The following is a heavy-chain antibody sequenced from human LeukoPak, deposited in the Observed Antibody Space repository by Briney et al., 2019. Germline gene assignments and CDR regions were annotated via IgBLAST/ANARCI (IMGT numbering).Heavy chain of an antibody. CDR1: GFNVNSFE. J-gene: IGHJ4*02. CDR2: ISDSGDVI. V-gene: IGHV3-48*03. Sequence: PGGSLRLSCAASGFNVNSFEMTWVRQAPGLGLEFLSYISDSGDVIRYADSVKGRVIISRDSAENALYLQMNNLGADDTAVYFCAGGPQFTGSFPYWGQGTLVAVSS. D-gene: IGHD1-26*01. CDR3: AGGPQFTGSFPY.